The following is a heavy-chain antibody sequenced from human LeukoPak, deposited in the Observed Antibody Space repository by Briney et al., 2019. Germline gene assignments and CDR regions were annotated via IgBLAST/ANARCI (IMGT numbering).Heavy chain of an antibody. D-gene: IGHD5-12*01. V-gene: IGHV5-51*01. J-gene: IGHJ4*02. CDR1: GYRFSSHW. Sequence: GESLKISCKASGYRFSSHWVGWVRQMPGKGLEWMGMIYPGDSDTRYSPSFQGQVTISADKYLTTAYLQWSSLEASDTAMYYCARHSRGFSGYEYFFDYWGQGTLVTVSS. CDR3: ARHSRGFSGYEYFFDY. CDR2: IYPGDSDT.